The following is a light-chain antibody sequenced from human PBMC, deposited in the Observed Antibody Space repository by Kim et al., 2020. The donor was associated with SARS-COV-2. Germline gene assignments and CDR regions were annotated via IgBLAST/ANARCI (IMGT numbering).Light chain of an antibody. CDR2: KAS. CDR3: QQYHSYSYT. J-gene: IGKJ2*01. CDR1: QSISSW. V-gene: IGKV1-5*03. Sequence: DIQMTQSPPTLSASIRDRVTITCRASQSISSWLAWYQQKPGKAPKLLIYKASSLESGVPSRFSGSGSGTEFTLTISSLQPDDFATYYCQQYHSYSYTFGQGTKLEI.